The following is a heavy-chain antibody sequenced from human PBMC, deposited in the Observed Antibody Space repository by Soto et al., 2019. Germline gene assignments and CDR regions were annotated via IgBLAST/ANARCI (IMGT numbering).Heavy chain of an antibody. Sequence: PGGSVRLSCAASGFSITNAWMTWVRQAPGKGLEWVGRIKSKTDGGTTDYVAPVKGRFTISRDDSKNTLYLQMNSLKTEDTAVYYCARDSRTTTVVKYWGQGALVTVSS. CDR3: ARDSRTTTVVKY. J-gene: IGHJ4*02. CDR1: GFSITNAW. CDR2: IKSKTDGGTT. V-gene: IGHV3-15*01. D-gene: IGHD4-17*01.